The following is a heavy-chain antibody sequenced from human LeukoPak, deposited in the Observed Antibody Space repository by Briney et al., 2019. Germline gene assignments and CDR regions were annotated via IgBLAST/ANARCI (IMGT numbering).Heavy chain of an antibody. V-gene: IGHV3-74*01. J-gene: IGHJ4*02. CDR3: ARGFPNPSDVRSDYPFGH. CDR2: ISSIGSST. CDR1: GFTFSSYW. Sequence: GGSLRLSCAASGFTFSSYWMHWVRQAPGKGLVWVSRISSIGSSTSYADSVKGRFTISRDNAKNTLYLQMNSLRVEDTAVYYCARGFPNPSDVRSDYPFGHWGQGTLVSVSS. D-gene: IGHD3-16*01.